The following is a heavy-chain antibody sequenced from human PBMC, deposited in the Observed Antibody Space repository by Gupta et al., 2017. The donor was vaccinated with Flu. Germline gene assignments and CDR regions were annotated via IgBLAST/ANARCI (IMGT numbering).Heavy chain of an antibody. D-gene: IGHD2-2*01. V-gene: IGHV3-30*18. CDR3: AKPDCSSTSCVISN. J-gene: IGHJ4*02. CDR1: SSYG. CDR2: ISYDGSNK. Sequence: SSYGMHWVRQAPGKGLEWVAVISYDGSNKYYADSVKGRFTISRDNSKNTLYLQMNSLRAEDTAVYYCAKPDCSSTSCVISNWGQGTLVTVSS.